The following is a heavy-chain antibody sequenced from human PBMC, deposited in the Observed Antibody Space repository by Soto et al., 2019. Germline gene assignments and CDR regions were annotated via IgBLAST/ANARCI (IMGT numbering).Heavy chain of an antibody. V-gene: IGHV3-23*01. D-gene: IGHD2-15*01. CDR3: EKNKYCSGISCPFDH. CDR2: ISGSGVST. CDR1: SGSISNTNW. Sequence: LSLTCAVSSGSISNTNWWSWVRQAPGMGLEWVSAISGSGVSTYYADSVKGRFTISRDNSKSTLYLQMNSLRAEDTAVYYCEKNKYCSGISCPFDHWGQGTLVTSPQ. J-gene: IGHJ4*02.